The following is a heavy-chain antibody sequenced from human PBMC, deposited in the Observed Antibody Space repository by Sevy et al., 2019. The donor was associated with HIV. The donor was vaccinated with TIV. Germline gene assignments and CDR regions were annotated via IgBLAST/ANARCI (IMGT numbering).Heavy chain of an antibody. V-gene: IGHV5-51*01. CDR2: IYPADSDT. Sequence: GEPLKISCKGSGYSFTNFWIGWVRQMPGKGLEWMGMIYPADSDTRYSPSFQGQVTISADKYTSTAYLQWASLKASDTAMYYCARPRGHSSSGWFDPWGQGTLVTVSS. D-gene: IGHD3-10*01. CDR1: GYSFTNFW. CDR3: ARPRGHSSSGWFDP. J-gene: IGHJ5*02.